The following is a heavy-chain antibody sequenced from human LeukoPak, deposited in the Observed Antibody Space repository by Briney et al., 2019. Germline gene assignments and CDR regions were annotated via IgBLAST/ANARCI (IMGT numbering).Heavy chain of an antibody. D-gene: IGHD3-22*01. CDR1: GFAFNSYG. J-gene: IGHJ4*02. CDR3: ARERRYYYDSSGYHRQYYFDY. CDR2: VSYDGSDK. V-gene: IGHV3-30*03. Sequence: GGSLRLSCVVSGFAFNSYGIHWVRQAPGKGLEWVAVVSYDGSDKLYEDSVKGRFTVSRDNSKNTLYLQMNSLRPEDTAVYYCARERRYYYDSSGYHRQYYFDYWGQGTLVTVSS.